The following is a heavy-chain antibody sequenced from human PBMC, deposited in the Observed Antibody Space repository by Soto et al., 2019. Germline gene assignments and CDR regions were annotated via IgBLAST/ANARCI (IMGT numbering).Heavy chain of an antibody. CDR3: TRIPGSGYYRDHFDY. Sequence: GGSLRLSCAASGFTFSGSATHWVRQASGKGLEWVGRIRSKANSYATAYAASVKGRFTISRDDSKNTAYLQMNSLKTEDTAVYYCTRIPGSGYYRDHFDYWGQGTLVTVSS. V-gene: IGHV3-73*01. J-gene: IGHJ4*02. CDR2: IRSKANSYAT. CDR1: GFTFSGSA. D-gene: IGHD3-3*01.